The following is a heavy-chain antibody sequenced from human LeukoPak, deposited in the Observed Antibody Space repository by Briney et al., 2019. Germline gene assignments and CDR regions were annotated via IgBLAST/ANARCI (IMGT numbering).Heavy chain of an antibody. D-gene: IGHD3-3*01. Sequence: ASVKVSCKASGYTFTSYGISWVRQAPGQGLEWMGWISAYNGNTNYAQKLQGRVTMTTDTPTSTAYMELRSLRSDDTAVYYCARDETAWLRFLEWSPLDPWGQGTLVTVSS. V-gene: IGHV1-18*01. J-gene: IGHJ5*02. CDR3: ARDETAWLRFLEWSPLDP. CDR1: GYTFTSYG. CDR2: ISAYNGNT.